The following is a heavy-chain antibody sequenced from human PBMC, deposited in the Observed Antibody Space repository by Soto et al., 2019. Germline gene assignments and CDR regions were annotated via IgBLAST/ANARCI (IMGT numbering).Heavy chain of an antibody. CDR2: IYYSGST. CDR1: GGSISSGDYY. V-gene: IGHV4-30-4*01. J-gene: IGHJ4*02. CDR3: ARVGGFGATTIDS. Sequence: QVQLQESGPGLVKPSQTLSLTCTVSGGSISSGDYYWSWIRQPPGKGLEWIGYIYYSGSTYYNPSLKSRVTISVDTSKNQYSLKLSSVTAADTAVYYCARVGGFGATTIDSWGQGTLVTVSS. D-gene: IGHD3-10*01.